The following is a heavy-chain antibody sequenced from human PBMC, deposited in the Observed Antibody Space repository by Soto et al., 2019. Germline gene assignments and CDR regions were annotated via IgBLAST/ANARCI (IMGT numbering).Heavy chain of an antibody. D-gene: IGHD6-6*01. Sequence: EVQLVESGGGLVQPGGSLRLSCAVSGFTVSSYWMSWVRQAPGKGLVWVSRINSDGSSTTYADSVKGRFTSSRDNAKNTLYLQMNSLRVEDMAVYFCARGYSRSFLGVFDHWGQGTLVTVSS. CDR1: GFTVSSYW. CDR2: INSDGSST. V-gene: IGHV3-74*01. J-gene: IGHJ4*02. CDR3: ARGYSRSFLGVFDH.